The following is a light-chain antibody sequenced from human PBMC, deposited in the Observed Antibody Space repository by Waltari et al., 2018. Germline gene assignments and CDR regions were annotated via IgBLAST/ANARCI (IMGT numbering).Light chain of an antibody. J-gene: IGLJ1*01. Sequence: QSGLTQPASVSGSPGQSITISCTGTSRDVGTYNLVSWYQQYPGKAPNLMVYEVTRRSSGVSDRFSGSKSGNTASLTIYGLQSEDEADYYCCSYAGLGIYVFGTGTKVTVL. V-gene: IGLV2-23*02. CDR3: CSYAGLGIYV. CDR2: EVT. CDR1: SRDVGTYNL.